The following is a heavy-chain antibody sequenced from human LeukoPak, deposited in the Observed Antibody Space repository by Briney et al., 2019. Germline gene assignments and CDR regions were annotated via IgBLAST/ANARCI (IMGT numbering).Heavy chain of an antibody. CDR3: ARFSGFNIYYFDY. J-gene: IGHJ4*02. CDR2: INPSGGSS. CDR1: GYTFTSYG. D-gene: IGHD3-22*01. Sequence: GASVKVSCKASGYTFTSYGISWVRQAPGQGLEWMGIINPSGGSSSYAQKFQGRVTMTRDTSTSTVYMELSSLRSEDTAVYYCARFSGFNIYYFDYWGQGTLVTASS. V-gene: IGHV1-46*01.